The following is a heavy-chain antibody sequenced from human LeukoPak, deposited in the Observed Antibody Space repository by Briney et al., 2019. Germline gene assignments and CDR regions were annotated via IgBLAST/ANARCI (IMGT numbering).Heavy chain of an antibody. CDR1: GFTLSSYW. CDR2: VNRDGSET. J-gene: IGHJ6*02. Sequence: GGSLRPSCAASGFTLSSYWMHWVRQVPGRGPEWVANVNRDGSETYYLDSVKGRFTISKDNAKNSLYLQMNSLRAEDTALYHCARNNGMDVWGQGTTVIVSS. V-gene: IGHV3-7*03. CDR3: ARNNGMDV.